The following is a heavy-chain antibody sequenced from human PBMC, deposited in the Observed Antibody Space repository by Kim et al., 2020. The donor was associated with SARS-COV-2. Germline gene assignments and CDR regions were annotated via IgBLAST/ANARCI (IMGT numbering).Heavy chain of an antibody. CDR2: INPDGNQI. CDR1: GFTLSNYW. V-gene: IGHV3-7*01. J-gene: IGHJ4*02. D-gene: IGHD1-1*01. Sequence: GGSLRLSCAASGFTLSNYWMNWVRQAPGKGPEWLANINPDGNQINYVDSVKGRFTISRDNANNALYLQMNSLRVEDTAIYYCAGHNAMDCWGQGTLVTVS. CDR3: AGHNAMDC.